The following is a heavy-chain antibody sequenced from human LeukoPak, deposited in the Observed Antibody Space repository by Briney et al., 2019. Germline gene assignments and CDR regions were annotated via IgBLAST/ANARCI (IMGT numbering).Heavy chain of an antibody. CDR1: GGSISSSNW. V-gene: IGHV4-39*01. J-gene: IGHJ4*02. CDR3: ARQGDYRYPFDS. D-gene: IGHD3-16*02. Sequence: SETLSLTCAVSGGSISSSNWWSWVRQPPGTGLEWIGSIYESGSTYYTPSLKSRVTIFVDTSKNQFSLRLSSVTAADTAVYYCARQGDYRYPFDSWGQGTLVTVSS. CDR2: IYESGST.